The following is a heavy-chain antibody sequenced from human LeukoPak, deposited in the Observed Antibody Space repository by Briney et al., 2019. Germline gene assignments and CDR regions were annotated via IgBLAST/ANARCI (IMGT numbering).Heavy chain of an antibody. CDR2: IYYSGST. Sequence: SETLSLTCTVSGGSISSYYWSWIRQPPGKGLEWIGYIYYSGSTNYNPSLKSRVTISVDTSKNQFSLKLSSVTAADTAVYYCARHSDYFPWYFDLWGRGTLVTVSS. V-gene: IGHV4-59*08. CDR1: GGSISSYY. J-gene: IGHJ2*01. D-gene: IGHD2/OR15-2a*01. CDR3: ARHSDYFPWYFDL.